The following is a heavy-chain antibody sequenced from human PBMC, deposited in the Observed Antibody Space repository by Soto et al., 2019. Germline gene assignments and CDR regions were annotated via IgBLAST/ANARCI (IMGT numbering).Heavy chain of an antibody. CDR1: GGTFSSYT. CDR2: IIPILDIA. CDR3: ARGYCSSTSCSSPFDY. D-gene: IGHD2-2*01. J-gene: IGHJ4*02. V-gene: IGHV1-69*02. Sequence: QVQLVQSGAEVKKPGSSVKVSCKASGGTFSSYTISWVRQAPGQGLEWMGRIIPILDIANYAQKFQGRVTITADKSTSTAYMELSSLRSEDTAVYYCARGYCSSTSCSSPFDYWGQGTLVTVSS.